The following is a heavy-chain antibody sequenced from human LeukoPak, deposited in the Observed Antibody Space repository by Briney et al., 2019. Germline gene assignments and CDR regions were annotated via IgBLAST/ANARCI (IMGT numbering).Heavy chain of an antibody. V-gene: IGHV1-3*03. CDR3: ARGYYYGSGSYHYYYYMDV. D-gene: IGHD3-10*01. J-gene: IGHJ6*03. CDR2: INAGNGNT. Sequence: ASVKVSCKASGHTFTSYAMHWVRQAPGQRLEWMGWINAGNGNTKYSQEFQGRVTITRDTSASTAYMELSSLRSEDMAVYYCARGYYYGSGSYHYYYYMDVWGKGTTVTVSS. CDR1: GHTFTSYA.